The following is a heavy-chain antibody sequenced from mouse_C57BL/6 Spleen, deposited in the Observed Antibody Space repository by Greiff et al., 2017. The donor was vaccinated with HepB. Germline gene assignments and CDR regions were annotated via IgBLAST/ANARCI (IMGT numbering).Heavy chain of an antibody. CDR1: GFTFSSYA. V-gene: IGHV5-4*01. CDR2: ISDGGSYT. D-gene: IGHD2-3*01. CDR3: AREHDGYFAWFAY. J-gene: IGHJ3*01. Sequence: DVQLVESGGGLVKPGGSLKLSCAASGFTFSSYAMSWVRQTPEKRLEWVATISDGGSYTYYPDNVKGRFTISRDNAKNNLYLQMSHLKSEDTAMYYCAREHDGYFAWFAYWGQGTLVTVSA.